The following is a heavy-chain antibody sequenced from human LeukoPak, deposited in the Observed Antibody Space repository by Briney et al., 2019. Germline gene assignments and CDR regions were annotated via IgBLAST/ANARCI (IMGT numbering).Heavy chain of an antibody. V-gene: IGHV3-66*01. D-gene: IGHD1-26*01. CDR1: GFTVSNNY. J-gene: IGHJ4*02. CDR2: IYSGGST. CDR3: ARGRQVGASTVEDY. Sequence: GGSLRLSCAATGFTVSNNYMSWVRQAPGQGLEWVSVIYSGGSTYYADSVKGRFTISRDNSKNTLYLQMNNLRAEDTAVYYCARGRQVGASTVEDYWGQGTLVTVSS.